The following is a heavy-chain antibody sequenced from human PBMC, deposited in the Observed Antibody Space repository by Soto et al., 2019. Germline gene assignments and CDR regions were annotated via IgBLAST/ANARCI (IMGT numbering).Heavy chain of an antibody. Sequence: SETLSLTCAVSGGSISSGGYSWSWIRQPPGKGLEWIGYIYHSGSTYYNPSLKSRVTISVDRSKNQFSLKLSSVTAADTAVYYCARGLGELFTFDYWGQGTLVTCSS. D-gene: IGHD3-10*01. V-gene: IGHV4-30-2*01. CDR3: ARGLGELFTFDY. CDR1: GGSISSGGYS. CDR2: IYHSGST. J-gene: IGHJ4*02.